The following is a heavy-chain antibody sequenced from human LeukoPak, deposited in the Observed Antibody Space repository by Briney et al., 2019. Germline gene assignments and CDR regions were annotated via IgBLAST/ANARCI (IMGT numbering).Heavy chain of an antibody. J-gene: IGHJ6*02. CDR3: ARDQTDYSNYGPHRYGMDV. D-gene: IGHD4-11*01. Sequence: GASVKVSCKASGYTFTSYYMHWVRQAPGQGLEWMGIINPSGGSTSYAQKFQGRVTITRDTSASTAYMELSSLRSEDTAVYYCARDQTDYSNYGPHRYGMDVWGQGTTVTVSS. CDR1: GYTFTSYY. CDR2: INPSGGST. V-gene: IGHV1-46*01.